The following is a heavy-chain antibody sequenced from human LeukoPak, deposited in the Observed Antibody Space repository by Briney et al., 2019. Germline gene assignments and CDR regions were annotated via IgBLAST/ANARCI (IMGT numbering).Heavy chain of an antibody. J-gene: IGHJ4*02. Sequence: ASVKVSRKASGYTFTSYAMHWVRQAPGQRLEWMGWINAGNGNTKYSQKFQGRVTITRDTSASTAYMELSSLRSEDTAVYYCAREGAGYSYGYLGFDYWGQGTLVTVSS. CDR1: GYTFTSYA. D-gene: IGHD5-18*01. CDR3: AREGAGYSYGYLGFDY. CDR2: INAGNGNT. V-gene: IGHV1-3*01.